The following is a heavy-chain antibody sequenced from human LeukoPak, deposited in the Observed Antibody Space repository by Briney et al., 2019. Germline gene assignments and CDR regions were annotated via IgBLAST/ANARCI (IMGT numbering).Heavy chain of an antibody. CDR3: ARQSSSSWYALDY. V-gene: IGHV5-10-1*01. CDR2: IDPSDSYT. CDR1: GYSFTSYW. Sequence: GESLKISCKGSGYSFTSYWISWVRQMPGKGLEWVGRIDPSDSYTNYSPSFQGHVTISADKSISTAYLQWSSLKASDTAMYYCARQSSSSWYALDYWGQGTLVTVSS. D-gene: IGHD6-13*01. J-gene: IGHJ4*02.